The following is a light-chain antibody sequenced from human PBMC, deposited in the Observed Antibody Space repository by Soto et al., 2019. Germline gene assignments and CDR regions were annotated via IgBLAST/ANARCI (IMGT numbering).Light chain of an antibody. V-gene: IGKV3-20*01. CDR2: AAS. Sequence: IVVTKSATHLSLSHAERATLSCRARQNVDSNYLAWYQQKPGEAPRIIMFAASSRPNGIPERFSGSGSGTDFTLTISSLEPEDFSVYSCQQYGILLPTFGGVTKVDIK. CDR1: QNVDSNY. J-gene: IGKJ4*01. CDR3: QQYGILLPT.